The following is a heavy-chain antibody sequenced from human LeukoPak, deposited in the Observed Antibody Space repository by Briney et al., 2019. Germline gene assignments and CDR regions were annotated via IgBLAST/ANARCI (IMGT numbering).Heavy chain of an antibody. D-gene: IGHD3-22*01. CDR3: AREGQYYYDSSGYYAFDY. J-gene: IGHJ4*02. CDR2: IWYDGSNK. CDR1: GFTFSSYG. Sequence: GRSLRLSCAASGFTFSSYGMHWVRQAPGKGLEWVAVIWYDGSNKYYADSVKGRFAISRDNSKNTLYLQMNSLRAEDTAVYYCAREGQYYYDSSGYYAFDYWGQGTLVTVSS. V-gene: IGHV3-33*01.